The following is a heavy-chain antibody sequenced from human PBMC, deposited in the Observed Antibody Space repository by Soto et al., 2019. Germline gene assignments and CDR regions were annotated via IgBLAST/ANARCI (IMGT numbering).Heavy chain of an antibody. CDR1: GGTFSSYA. Sequence: QVQLVQSGAEVKKPGSSVKVSCKASGGTFSSYAISWVRQAPGQGLEWMGGIIPIFGTANYAQKFQGRVTLTGDEYTRVARMQLSSLRPADTAMDYCASLSPAGVIVSTSSYYYDGIEVLGPGTT. CDR2: IIPIFGTA. CDR3: ASLSPAGVIVSTSSYYYDGIEV. J-gene: IGHJ6*02. V-gene: IGHV1-69*01. D-gene: IGHD2-2*01.